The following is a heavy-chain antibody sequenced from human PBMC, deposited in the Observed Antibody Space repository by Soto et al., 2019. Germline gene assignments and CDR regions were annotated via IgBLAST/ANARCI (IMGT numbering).Heavy chain of an antibody. CDR1: GGSIRGGDYY. D-gene: IGHD3-10*01. Sequence: QVQLQESGPGLVKPSQTLSLTCTVSGGSIRGGDYYWSWIRQHPGKGLEWIGYIFYSGNSFYNPSLKSGVTISVDTSKNQFPLQLSSVTAADTAIYYCARLSSLYYNSDYGGYYFDYLGQGTLVSVSS. CDR2: IFYSGNS. V-gene: IGHV4-31*03. CDR3: ARLSSLYYNSDYGGYYFDY. J-gene: IGHJ4*02.